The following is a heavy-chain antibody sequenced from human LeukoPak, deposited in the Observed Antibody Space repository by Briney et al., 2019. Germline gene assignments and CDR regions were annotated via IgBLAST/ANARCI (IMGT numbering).Heavy chain of an antibody. D-gene: IGHD3-10*01. V-gene: IGHV3-7*01. Sequence: GGSLRLSCAASGFTFNTYWMSWVRQAAGKGVEWVGNINQDGSEKNYMDSVKGRFTISRDNAKNSLYLQMNSLRAEDTAVYYGARDSATKVRGPVIGSTDFWGQGTLVTVSS. J-gene: IGHJ4*02. CDR3: ARDSATKVRGPVIGSTDF. CDR2: INQDGSEK. CDR1: GFTFNTYW.